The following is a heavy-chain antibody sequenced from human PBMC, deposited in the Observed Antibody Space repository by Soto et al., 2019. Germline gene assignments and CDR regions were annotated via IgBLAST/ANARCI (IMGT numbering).Heavy chain of an antibody. J-gene: IGHJ5*02. CDR1: VGSVSSGSYY. V-gene: IGHV4-61*01. CDR2: IYYSWST. D-gene: IGHD2-15*01. Sequence: PSETLSLTCTVSVGSVSSGSYYLSWIRQPPGKGLEWIGYIYYSWSTNYNPSLNSRVTISVDTSKNQFSLKLSSVTAADTAVYYCASELYNWFEPWGQGTMVTVSS. CDR3: ASELYNWFEP.